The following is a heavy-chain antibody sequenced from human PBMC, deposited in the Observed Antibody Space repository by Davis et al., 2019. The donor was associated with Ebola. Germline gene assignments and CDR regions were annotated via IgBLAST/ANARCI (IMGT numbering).Heavy chain of an antibody. V-gene: IGHV3-30*03. CDR2: ISYDGSNK. D-gene: IGHD2-21*01. J-gene: IGHJ6*02. CDR3: ARRLWTTPYYYYGMDV. CDR1: GFTFSSYG. Sequence: GESLKISCAASGFTFSSYGMHWVRQAPGKGLEWVAVISYDGSNKYYAGSVKGRFTISRDNSKSTLYLQMNNLRTDDTAVYYCARRLWTTPYYYYGMDVWGQGTTVTVSS.